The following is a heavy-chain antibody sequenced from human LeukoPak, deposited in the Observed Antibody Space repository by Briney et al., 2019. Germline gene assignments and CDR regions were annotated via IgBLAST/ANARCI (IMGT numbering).Heavy chain of an antibody. V-gene: IGHV3-30*02. CDR3: AKPLLGASSSYWYFDL. J-gene: IGHJ2*01. CDR1: GFTFSSYG. D-gene: IGHD1-26*01. Sequence: GGSLRLSRAASGFTFSSYGMHWVRQAPGKGLEWVAFIRYDGSNKYYADSVKGRFTISRDNSKNTLYLQMNSLRAEDTAVYYCAKPLLGASSSYWYFDLWGRGTLVTVSS. CDR2: IRYDGSNK.